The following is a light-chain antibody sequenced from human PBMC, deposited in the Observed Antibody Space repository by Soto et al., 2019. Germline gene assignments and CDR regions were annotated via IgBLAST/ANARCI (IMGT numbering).Light chain of an antibody. CDR1: QDINNC. V-gene: IGKV1-33*01. CDR2: DAS. CDR3: QQYVNVPPQIT. J-gene: IGKJ3*01. Sequence: DIQMTQSPSSLSASVGDRVTITCQASQDINNCLNWYQQRPGKAPKPLIYDASKLETGVPSRFRGSGSGTDFTVTISSLQPEDVATYYCQQYVNVPPQITFGPGTKVDV.